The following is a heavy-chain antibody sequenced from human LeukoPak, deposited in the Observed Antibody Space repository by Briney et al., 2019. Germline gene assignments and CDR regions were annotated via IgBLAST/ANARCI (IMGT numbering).Heavy chain of an antibody. J-gene: IGHJ5*01. CDR3: ARGGNYWPQWWFDS. Sequence: SETLSLTCTVSGGSISTYYWSWIRQPPGKGLEWIGYIYYTGSTSYNPSLKSRVTMSLDASKNQFSLELNSVPPADTAVYYCARGGNYWPQWWFDSWGRGTLVSVSS. D-gene: IGHD1-26*01. V-gene: IGHV4-59*01. CDR2: IYYTGST. CDR1: GGSISTYY.